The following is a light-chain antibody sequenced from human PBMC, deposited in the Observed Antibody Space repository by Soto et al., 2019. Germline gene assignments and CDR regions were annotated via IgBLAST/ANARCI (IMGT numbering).Light chain of an antibody. CDR3: QTWDTAFRV. J-gene: IGLJ3*02. V-gene: IGLV4-69*01. CDR2: LNTDGSH. CDR1: RGHNNYV. Sequence: QSVLTQSPSASASLGASVKLTCTLSRGHNNYVIVWHQHQPEKGPRFLMKLNTDGSHNKGDGIPDRFSGSSSGAERYLTISSLQSEDEADYYCQTWDTAFRVFGGGTKLTVL.